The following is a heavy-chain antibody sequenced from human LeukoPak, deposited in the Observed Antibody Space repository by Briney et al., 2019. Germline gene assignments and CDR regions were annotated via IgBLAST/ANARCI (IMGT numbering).Heavy chain of an antibody. D-gene: IGHD2-2*01. CDR1: GYSFTGYY. Sequence: ASVKVSCKASGYSFTGYYMNWVRQAPGQGLEWMGWINPNSGGTNYAQKFQGRVTMTRDTSISTAYMELSRLRSDDTAVYYCARGPRGWYCSSTRCYEDYYFDYRGQGTLVTVSS. V-gene: IGHV1-2*02. CDR3: ARGPRGWYCSSTRCYEDYYFDY. J-gene: IGHJ4*02. CDR2: INPNSGGT.